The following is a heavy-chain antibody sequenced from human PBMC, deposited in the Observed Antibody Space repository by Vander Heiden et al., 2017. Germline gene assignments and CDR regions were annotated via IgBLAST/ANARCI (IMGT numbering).Heavy chain of an antibody. V-gene: IGHV3-48*02. CDR3: ARVTRFLEWLSRNDAFDI. Sequence: EVQLLESGGGLVPPGGSLRLTCAAAGLTFTGSRMHWVRQAPGKGLEWVSYTSSSSSTIDDADSVKGRFTISRDNAKNSLYLQMNSLRDEDTAVYYCARVTRFLEWLSRNDAFDIWGQGTMVTVSS. CDR2: TSSSSSTI. D-gene: IGHD3-3*01. J-gene: IGHJ3*02. CDR1: GLTFTGSR.